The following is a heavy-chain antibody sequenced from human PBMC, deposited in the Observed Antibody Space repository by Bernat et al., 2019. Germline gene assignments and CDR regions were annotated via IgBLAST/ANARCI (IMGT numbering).Heavy chain of an antibody. J-gene: IGHJ6*03. Sequence: EVQLLESGGGLVQPGGSLRLSCAASGFTFSSYAMSWVRQAPGKGLEWVSAISGSGGSTDYAESVKGRFTISRDNSKNTLYLQMNSMRAEDTAVYYCATGVVQGVINPLGGYYMDVWGKGTTVTVSS. CDR2: ISGSGGST. V-gene: IGHV3-23*01. CDR3: ATGVVQGVINPLGGYYMDV. D-gene: IGHD3-10*01. CDR1: GFTFSSYA.